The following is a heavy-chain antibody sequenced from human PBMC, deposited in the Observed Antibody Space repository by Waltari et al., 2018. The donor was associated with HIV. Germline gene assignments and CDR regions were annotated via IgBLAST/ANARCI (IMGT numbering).Heavy chain of an antibody. CDR3: ARASRYIEFSTFDVDYYFNF. CDR1: GFSVRNHW. CDR2: KNMNARGR. D-gene: IGHD3-3*02. V-gene: IGHV3-74*01. J-gene: IGHJ4*02. Sequence: VQLVESGGGSIKTGGYLRLSCAASGFSVRNHWMDWVCQGPGKGRVGGEGKNMNARGRDYAGAGRGRFVSSRDNARNTVYLKLKKLEVEGAVVCFCARASRYIEFSTFDVDYYFNFWGRGTGVAFSS.